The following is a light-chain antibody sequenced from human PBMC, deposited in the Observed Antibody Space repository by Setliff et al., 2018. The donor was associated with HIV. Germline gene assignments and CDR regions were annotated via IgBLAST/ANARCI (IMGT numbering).Light chain of an antibody. CDR1: SRDVGGHNY. V-gene: IGLV2-14*03. CDR3: SSFTSSNIYV. CDR2: DVS. J-gene: IGLJ1*01. Sequence: QSVLAQPASASGSLGQSITMSCTGTSRDVGGHNYVSWYQQHPGKAPKLMIYDVSNRPSGGSNRFSGSKSGSTASLTISGLHAEDEADYYCSSFTSSNIYVFGTGTKVTVL.